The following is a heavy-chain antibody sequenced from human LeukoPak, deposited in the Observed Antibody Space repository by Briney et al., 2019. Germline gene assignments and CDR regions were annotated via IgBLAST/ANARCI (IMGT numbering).Heavy chain of an antibody. Sequence: GRSLRLSCAASGFTFDDYAMHWVRQAPGKGLEWVSGISWSSGSIGYADSVKGRFTISRDNAKNSLYLQMNSLRAEDTALYYCMGGFDYWGQGTLVTVSS. CDR1: GFTFDDYA. V-gene: IGHV3-9*01. CDR3: MGGFDY. CDR2: ISWSSGSI. D-gene: IGHD3-16*01. J-gene: IGHJ4*02.